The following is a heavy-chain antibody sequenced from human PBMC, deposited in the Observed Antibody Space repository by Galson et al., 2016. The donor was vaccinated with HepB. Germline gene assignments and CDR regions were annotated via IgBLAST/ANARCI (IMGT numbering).Heavy chain of an antibody. CDR1: GFTFSGYD. Sequence: SLRLSCAASGFTFSGYDMHWVRQAPGKGLEWVALISYDGRNKNYVDSVKGRFTISRDNSKNTLYLQMNSLRAEDTAVYYCAKDPLLLGVGMSAATSWGQGTLVTVSP. V-gene: IGHV3-30*18. CDR2: ISYDGRNK. D-gene: IGHD2-15*01. CDR3: AKDPLLLGVGMSAATS. J-gene: IGHJ4*02.